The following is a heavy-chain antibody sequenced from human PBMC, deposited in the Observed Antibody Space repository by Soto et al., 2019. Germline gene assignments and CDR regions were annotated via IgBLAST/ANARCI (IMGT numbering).Heavy chain of an antibody. V-gene: IGHV4-59*12. Sequence: SETLSLTCTVSGGSISSYYWSWIRQPPGKGLEWIGYIYYSGSTNYNPSLKSRVTISVDTSKNQFSLKLSSVTAADTAVYYCATESLSENDWYFDLWGRGTLVTVSS. CDR2: IYYSGST. J-gene: IGHJ2*01. CDR1: GGSISSYY. CDR3: ATESLSENDWYFDL.